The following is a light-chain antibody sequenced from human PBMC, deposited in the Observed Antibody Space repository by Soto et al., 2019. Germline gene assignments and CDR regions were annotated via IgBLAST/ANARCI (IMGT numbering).Light chain of an antibody. V-gene: IGKV1-9*01. J-gene: IGKJ5*01. CDR3: QQLYSYSA. CDR2: AAS. Sequence: DIQLTQSPSFVSASVGERVTITYLAWYQQKPGEAPKLLISAASTLQSGVPSRFSGSGSGTEFTFTISYLLPEDFATYYCQQLYSYSAFGQGTRLETK.